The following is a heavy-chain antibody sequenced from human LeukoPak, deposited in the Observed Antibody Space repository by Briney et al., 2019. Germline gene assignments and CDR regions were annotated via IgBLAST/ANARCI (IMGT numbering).Heavy chain of an antibody. CDR2: IIPIFGTA. Sequence: ASVKVSCKASGGTFSSYAISWVRQAPGQGLEWMGGIIPIFGTANYAQKFQGRVTITADKSTNTAYMELSSLRSEDTAVYYCARRMRNWFDPWGQGTLVTVSS. CDR3: ARRMRNWFDP. CDR1: GGTFSSYA. V-gene: IGHV1-69*06. J-gene: IGHJ5*02.